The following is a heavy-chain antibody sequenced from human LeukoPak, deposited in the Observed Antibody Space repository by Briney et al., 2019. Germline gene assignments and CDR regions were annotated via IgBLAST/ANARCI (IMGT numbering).Heavy chain of an antibody. CDR2: IRYDGSNK. Sequence: GGSLRLSCAASGFTFSSYGMHWVRQAPGKGLEWVAFIRYDGSNKYYADSVKGRFTISRDNSKNTLYLQMNSLRAEDTAVYYCAKDLLTEDYYFDYWGQGTLVTVSS. V-gene: IGHV3-30*02. CDR1: GFTFSSYG. D-gene: IGHD2-15*01. J-gene: IGHJ4*02. CDR3: AKDLLTEDYYFDY.